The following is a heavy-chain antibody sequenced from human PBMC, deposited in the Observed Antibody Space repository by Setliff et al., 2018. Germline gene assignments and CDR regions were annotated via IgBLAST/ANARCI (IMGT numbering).Heavy chain of an antibody. CDR3: ARGRNIAARLLDS. Sequence: PSETLSLTCAAYGGTFSDYHWTWIRQSPEKGPEWIGEINHRGSTNYNPSLKSRVTISIDTSKDQFSLKLISMTAADTAVYYCARGRNIAARLLDSWGQGTLVTVSS. CDR1: GGTFSDYH. J-gene: IGHJ4*02. CDR2: INHRGST. V-gene: IGHV4-34*01. D-gene: IGHD6-6*01.